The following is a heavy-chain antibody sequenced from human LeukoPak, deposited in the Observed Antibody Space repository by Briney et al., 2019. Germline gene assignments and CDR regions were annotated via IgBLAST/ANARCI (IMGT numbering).Heavy chain of an antibody. D-gene: IGHD2-21*01. V-gene: IGHV3-7*01. CDR1: GFTFSDAW. J-gene: IGHJ3*02. CDR2: IKQDGSEK. CDR3: ARDLLLAFDI. Sequence: GGSLRLSCAVSGFTFSDAWMSWVRQAPGKGLEWVANIKQDGSEKYYVDSVKGRFTISRDNAKNSLYLQMNSLRAEDTAVYYCARDLLLAFDIWGQGTMVTVSS.